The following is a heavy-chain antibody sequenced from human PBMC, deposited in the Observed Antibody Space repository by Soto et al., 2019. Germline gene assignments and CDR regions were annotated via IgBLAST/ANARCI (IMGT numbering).Heavy chain of an antibody. Sequence: PGESLKISRKGSGYTFTSYWIGWVRQMPGEGLEWMGVIYPSDSDIRYSQSFQGKVTISADKSITTAYLQWSSLKAADTAMYYCVRSGTSSGRFSDYWGQGTLVTVSS. J-gene: IGHJ4*02. CDR3: VRSGTSSGRFSDY. CDR2: IYPSDSDI. V-gene: IGHV5-51*01. CDR1: GYTFTSYW. D-gene: IGHD2-15*01.